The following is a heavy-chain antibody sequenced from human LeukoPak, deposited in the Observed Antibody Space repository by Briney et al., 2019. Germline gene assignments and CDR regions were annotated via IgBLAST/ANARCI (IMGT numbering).Heavy chain of an antibody. CDR3: AREEDGYNDY. V-gene: IGHV4-39*07. D-gene: IGHD5-24*01. Sequence: SQTLSLTCTVSGGSISRSSYYWGWIRQPPGKGLEWIATMFHSGSISYYPSLKSRVTISIDTSKNQFSLRLSSVTAADTAVYYCAREEDGYNDYWGQGTLVTVSS. J-gene: IGHJ4*02. CDR2: MFHSGSI. CDR1: GGSISRSSYY.